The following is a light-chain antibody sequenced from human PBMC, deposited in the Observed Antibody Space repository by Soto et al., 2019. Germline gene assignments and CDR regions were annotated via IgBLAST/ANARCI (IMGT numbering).Light chain of an antibody. Sequence: QSVLTQAPSVSGTPGRRVSIFCSGTTSDIGSNTVTWYQQVPGTSPKMIIYKNSQRPSGVPDRFSGSKSGTSASLAISGLRSEDEADYHCAAWDDSLNGWVFGGGTKLTVL. J-gene: IGLJ3*02. CDR1: TSDIGSNT. CDR3: AAWDDSLNGWV. V-gene: IGLV1-44*01. CDR2: KNS.